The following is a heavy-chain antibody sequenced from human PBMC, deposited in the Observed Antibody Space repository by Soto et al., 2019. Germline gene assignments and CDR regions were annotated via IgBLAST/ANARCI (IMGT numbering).Heavy chain of an antibody. CDR3: ARAGYYDSSGYYYVSYYYYYGMDV. Sequence: PSETLSLTXTVSGGSISSYYWSWIRQPPGKGLEWIGYIYYSGSTNYNPSLKSRVTISVDTSKNQFSLKLSSVTAADTAVYYCARAGYYDSSGYYYVSYYYYYGMDVWGQGTTVTVSS. CDR2: IYYSGST. D-gene: IGHD3-22*01. J-gene: IGHJ6*02. V-gene: IGHV4-59*01. CDR1: GGSISSYY.